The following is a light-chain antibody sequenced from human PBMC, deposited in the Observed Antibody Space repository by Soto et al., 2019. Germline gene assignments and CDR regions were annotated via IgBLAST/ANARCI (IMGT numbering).Light chain of an antibody. Sequence: IVLTQSPVTLSLSPGERATLSCRASQTVSAKFVAWYQQKPGQAPRLLLYGASSWATGIPGRFSGSGLWADFTLTISSLKHEEWAWYACLQYVVSSNTFGQGTKVEI. J-gene: IGKJ1*01. CDR2: GAS. CDR1: QTVSAKF. CDR3: LQYVVSSNT. V-gene: IGKV3-20*01.